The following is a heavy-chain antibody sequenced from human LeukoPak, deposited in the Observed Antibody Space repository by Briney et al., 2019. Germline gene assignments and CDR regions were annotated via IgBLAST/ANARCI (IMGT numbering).Heavy chain of an antibody. CDR1: GFTFSSYS. V-gene: IGHV3-21*01. CDR2: ISSSSSYI. J-gene: IGHJ4*02. CDR3: ARDLSSVGAAYFDY. D-gene: IGHD1-26*01. Sequence: GGSLRLSCAASGFTFSSYSMNWVRQAPGKGLEWVSSISSSSSYIYYADSVKGRFTISRDNAKNSLYLQMNSLRAEDTAVYYCARDLSSVGAAYFDYWGQGTLVTVSS.